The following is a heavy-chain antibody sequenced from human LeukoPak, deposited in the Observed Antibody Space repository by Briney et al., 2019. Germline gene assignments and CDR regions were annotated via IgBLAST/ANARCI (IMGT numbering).Heavy chain of an antibody. CDR1: GGSISSSNYY. CDR3: ARRHVSWGSCPLGFDY. D-gene: IGHD7-27*01. J-gene: IGHJ4*02. Sequence: SETLSLTCTVSGGSISSSNYYWGWIRQPPGKGLEWLGSISYSGSTNYDPSLKSRVTISVDTSKNQFSLKLRSVTAADTAVYYCARRHVSWGSCPLGFDYWGQGTLVTVSS. CDR2: ISYSGST. V-gene: IGHV4-39*01.